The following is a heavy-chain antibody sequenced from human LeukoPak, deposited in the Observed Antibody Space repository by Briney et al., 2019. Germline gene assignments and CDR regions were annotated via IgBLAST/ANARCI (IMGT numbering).Heavy chain of an antibody. CDR2: IYYSGST. J-gene: IGHJ5*02. D-gene: IGHD2-2*01. V-gene: IGHV4-30-4*08. CDR3: ARDLLYCSSTSCHNNWFDP. CDR1: GGSISSGDYY. Sequence: SETLSLTCTVSGGSISSGDYYWSWIRQPPGKGLEWIGYIYYSGSTYYNPSLKSRVTISVDTSKNQFSLKLSSVTAADTAVYYCARDLLYCSSTSCHNNWFDPWGQGTLITVSS.